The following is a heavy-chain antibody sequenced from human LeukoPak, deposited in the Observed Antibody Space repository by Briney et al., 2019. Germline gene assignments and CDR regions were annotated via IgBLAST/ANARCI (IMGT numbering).Heavy chain of an antibody. Sequence: GVSLRLSCAASGFTFSSYAMSWVRHAPGEGLEWVSAISDSGGTTYYADSVKGRFTISRDNSKNTLYPQMNSLRGEDTAVHYCAKLTRGYCSSTACPNWFDPWGQGTLVTVSS. CDR1: GFTFSSYA. CDR2: ISDSGGTT. CDR3: AKLTRGYCSSTACPNWFDP. J-gene: IGHJ5*02. D-gene: IGHD2-2*01. V-gene: IGHV3-23*01.